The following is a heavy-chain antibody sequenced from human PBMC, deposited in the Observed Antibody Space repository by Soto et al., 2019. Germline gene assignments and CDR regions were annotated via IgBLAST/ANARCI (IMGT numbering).Heavy chain of an antibody. J-gene: IGHJ3*01. CDR1: GFTFSDHY. D-gene: IGHD1-1*01. V-gene: IGHV3-72*01. Sequence: EVQLVESGGDLVQPGGSLRLSCAVSGFTFSDHYMDWVRQAPGKGLEWVARSRNIDHRYSTEYGGYVKGRFTISRDVSKDSLYLQMNSLRTEDTAIYYCVRGYNSLDVWGRGTMVTVSS. CDR3: VRGYNSLDV. CDR2: SRNIDHRYST.